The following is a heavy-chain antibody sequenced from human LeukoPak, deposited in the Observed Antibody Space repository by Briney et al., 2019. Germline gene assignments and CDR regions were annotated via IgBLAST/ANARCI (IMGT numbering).Heavy chain of an antibody. CDR3: ASRGVILDYYYGMDV. CDR1: GYTFTGYY. V-gene: IGHV1-2*02. CDR2: INPNSGGT. D-gene: IGHD3-16*01. Sequence: ASVKVSCKASGYTFTGYYMHWVRQAPGQGLEWMGWINPNSGGTNYAQKFQGRVTMTRDTSISTAYMELSRLRSDDTAVYYCASRGVILDYYYGMDVWGQGTTVTVSS. J-gene: IGHJ6*02.